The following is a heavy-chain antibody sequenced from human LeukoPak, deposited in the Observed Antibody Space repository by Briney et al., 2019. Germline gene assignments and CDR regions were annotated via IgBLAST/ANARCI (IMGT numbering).Heavy chain of an antibody. CDR3: ARISSRLLRNMDV. J-gene: IGHJ6*03. CDR2: INPNSGGT. Sequence: ASVKVSCKGSGYTFTSYDINWVRQATGQGLEWMGWINPNSGGTNYAQKFQGRVTMTRDTSISTAYMELSRLRSDDTAVYYCARISSRLLRNMDVWGKGTTVTVSS. V-gene: IGHV1-2*02. CDR1: GYTFTSYD.